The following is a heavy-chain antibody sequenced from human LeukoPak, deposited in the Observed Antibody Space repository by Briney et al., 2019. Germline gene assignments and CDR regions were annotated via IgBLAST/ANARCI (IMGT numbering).Heavy chain of an antibody. J-gene: IGHJ4*02. D-gene: IGHD6-6*01. CDR3: AGHDYSSSLTIDY. CDR2: INHSGST. Sequence: SETLSLTCAVYGGSFSGYYWSWIRQPPGKGLEWIGEINHSGSTNYNPSLKSRVTISVDTSKNQFSLKLSSVTAADTAVYYCAGHDYSSSLTIDYWGQGTLVTVSS. V-gene: IGHV4-34*01. CDR1: GGSFSGYY.